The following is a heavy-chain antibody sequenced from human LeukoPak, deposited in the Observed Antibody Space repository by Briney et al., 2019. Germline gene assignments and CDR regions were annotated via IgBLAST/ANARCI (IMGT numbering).Heavy chain of an antibody. CDR2: VYYTGST. D-gene: IGHD3-10*01. CDR3: ASLVRGGTFYYYMDV. Sequence: SETLFLTCTVSGDSVSNVSYYWAWIRQPPGKRLEWIANVYYTGSTYYNPSLKSRVAISVDTSKNQFSLTLSSVTAADTGVYFCASLVRGGTFYYYMDVWGRGTSVTVSS. V-gene: IGHV4-39*01. CDR1: GDSVSNVSYY. J-gene: IGHJ6*03.